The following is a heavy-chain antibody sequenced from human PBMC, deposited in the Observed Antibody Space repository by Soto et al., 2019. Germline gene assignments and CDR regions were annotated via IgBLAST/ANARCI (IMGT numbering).Heavy chain of an antibody. V-gene: IGHV4-30-4*08. Sequence: SETLSLTCTVSGGSISSGDYYWSWIRQPPGKGLEWIGYIYYSGSTYYNPSLKRRVTISVDTTKNQFSLKLSSVTAADTVVYYCARFHRGGYYFDYWGQGTLVTVSS. J-gene: IGHJ4*02. CDR1: GGSISSGDYY. CDR2: IYYSGST. D-gene: IGHD3-16*01. CDR3: ARFHRGGYYFDY.